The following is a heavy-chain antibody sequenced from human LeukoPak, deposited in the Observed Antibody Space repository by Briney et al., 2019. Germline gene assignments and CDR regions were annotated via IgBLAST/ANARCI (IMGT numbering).Heavy chain of an antibody. Sequence: SQTLSLTCAISGDSVSSNSAAWNWIRQSPSRGLEWLGRTYYRSKWYNDYAVSVKSRITINPDTSKNQFSLQLNSVTPEDTAVYYCARDNTRITIFGFVWGFDYWGQGTLVTVSS. D-gene: IGHD3-3*01. V-gene: IGHV6-1*01. CDR1: GDSVSSNSAA. CDR2: TYYRSKWYN. CDR3: ARDNTRITIFGFVWGFDY. J-gene: IGHJ4*02.